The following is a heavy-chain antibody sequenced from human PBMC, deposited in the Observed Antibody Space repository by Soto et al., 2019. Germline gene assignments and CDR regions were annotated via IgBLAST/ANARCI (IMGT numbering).Heavy chain of an antibody. CDR3: ARGDSSGYYVYYYGMDV. V-gene: IGHV4-59*01. J-gene: IGHJ6*02. D-gene: IGHD3-22*01. Sequence: SETLSLTCTVSGGSISSYYWSWIRQPPGKGLEWIGYIYYGGSTNYNPSLKSRVTISVDTSKNQFSLKLSSVTAADTAVYYCARGDSSGYYVYYYGMDVWGQGTTVTVSS. CDR1: GGSISSYY. CDR2: IYYGGST.